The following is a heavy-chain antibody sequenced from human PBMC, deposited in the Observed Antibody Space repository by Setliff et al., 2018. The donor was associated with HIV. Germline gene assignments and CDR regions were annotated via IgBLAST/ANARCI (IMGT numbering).Heavy chain of an antibody. CDR3: ARYALAVTGYHNAFDI. Sequence: GGSLRLSCTASGFTFSRHAMTWVRQAPGKGLEWVAVTWYDGSKKYYADSVEGRFTISRDNADNSLYLQMNSLRAEDTAVYYCARYALAVTGYHNAFDIWGKGKMVTVSS. J-gene: IGHJ3*02. CDR2: TWYDGSKK. V-gene: IGHV3-33*08. CDR1: GFTFSRHA. D-gene: IGHD3-9*01.